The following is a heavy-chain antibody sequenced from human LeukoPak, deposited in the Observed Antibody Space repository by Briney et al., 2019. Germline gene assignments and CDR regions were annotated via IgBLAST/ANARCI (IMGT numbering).Heavy chain of an antibody. Sequence: GGSLRLSCAASGFTFSSYGMHWVRQAPGKGLEWVAVISYDGSNKYYADSVKGRFTISGDNSKNTLYLQMNSLRAEDTAVYYCARGPRAYGDYEDYWGQGTLVTVSS. CDR2: ISYDGSNK. J-gene: IGHJ4*02. V-gene: IGHV3-30*03. CDR3: ARGPRAYGDYEDY. CDR1: GFTFSSYG. D-gene: IGHD4-17*01.